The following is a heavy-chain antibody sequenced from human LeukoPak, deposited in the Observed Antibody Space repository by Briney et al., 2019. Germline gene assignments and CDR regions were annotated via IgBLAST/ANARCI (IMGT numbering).Heavy chain of an antibody. CDR2: IYTSGST. CDR3: ARFLEWLQFDY. D-gene: IGHD3-3*01. Sequence: PSETLSLTCTVSGGSISSGSYYWSWIRQPAGKGLEWIGRIYTSGSTNYNPSLKSRVTISVDTSKNQFSLKLSSVTAADTAVYYCARFLEWLQFDYWGQGTLVTVSS. J-gene: IGHJ4*02. CDR1: GGSISSGSYY. V-gene: IGHV4-61*02.